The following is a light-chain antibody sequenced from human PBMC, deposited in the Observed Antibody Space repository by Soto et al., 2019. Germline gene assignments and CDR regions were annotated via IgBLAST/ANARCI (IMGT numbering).Light chain of an antibody. CDR2: DTS. CDR1: RSISRD. J-gene: IGKJ1*01. CDR3: QQSDSTPWT. Sequence: DIQMTQSPASLSAAVGDRVTMTCRASRSISRDISWYQQKPGKAPNLLIFDTSSLQSGVPSRFSGSGSGTDFSLTITSLQPEDCATYYCQQSDSTPWTFGQGTKVEV. V-gene: IGKV1-39*01.